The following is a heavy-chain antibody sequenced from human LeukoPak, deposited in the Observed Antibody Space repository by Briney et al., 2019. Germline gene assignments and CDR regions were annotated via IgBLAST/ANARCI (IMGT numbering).Heavy chain of an antibody. CDR3: AKDEGGGSQIQSPFDY. CDR1: GFTFSSYG. J-gene: IGHJ4*02. D-gene: IGHD1-26*01. Sequence: HPGGSLRLSCAASGFTFSSYGMHWVRQAPGKGLDWVAFVRFDGSNEYYADSVKGRFTISRDNSKNTLYLQMSSLKTEDTAVYYCAKDEGGGSQIQSPFDYWGQGSLVTVSS. V-gene: IGHV3-30*02. CDR2: VRFDGSNE.